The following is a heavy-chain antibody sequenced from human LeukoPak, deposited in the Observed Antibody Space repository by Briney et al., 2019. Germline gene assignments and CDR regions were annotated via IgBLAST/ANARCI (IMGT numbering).Heavy chain of an antibody. V-gene: IGHV4-30-2*05. CDR3: ARLKGDYDAFDI. Sequence: SQTLSLTCTVSGGSISSGGYYWSWIRQPPGKGLEWIGYIYHSGSTYYNPSLKSRVTISVDTSKNQFSLKLSSVTAADTAVYYCARLKGDYDAFDIWGQGTMVTVSS. J-gene: IGHJ3*02. D-gene: IGHD4-17*01. CDR2: IYHSGST. CDR1: GGSISSGGYY.